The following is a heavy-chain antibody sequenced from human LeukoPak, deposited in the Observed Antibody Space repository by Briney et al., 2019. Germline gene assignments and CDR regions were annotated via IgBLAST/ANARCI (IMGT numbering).Heavy chain of an antibody. J-gene: IGHJ3*01. D-gene: IGHD1-26*01. CDR3: ARARRDLLAFDL. Sequence: PSETLSLTCTVPGGSISSYYWSWIRQPPGKGLEWVGYIFYSGSTNYNPSLKSRVTISVDTSKNQFSLKLSSVTAADAAVHYCARARRDLLAFDLWGQGTMVTVSS. V-gene: IGHV4-59*01. CDR1: GGSISSYY. CDR2: IFYSGST.